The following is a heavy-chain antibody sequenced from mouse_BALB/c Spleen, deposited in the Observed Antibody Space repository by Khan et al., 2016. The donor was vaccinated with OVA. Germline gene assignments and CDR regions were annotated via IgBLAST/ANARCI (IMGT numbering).Heavy chain of an antibody. CDR2: IDPANGDT. Sequence: VQLKQSGAELVKPGASVKLSCTGSGFNIKDTYMHWMNQRPEQGLEWIGRIDPANGDTKYGPKFQDKATLTADTSSNTAYLQLSSLTSEDTAVYFCATLYGNHFAYWGQGTLVSVS. CDR3: ATLYGNHFAY. V-gene: IGHV14-3*02. D-gene: IGHD2-1*01. CDR1: GFNIKDTY. J-gene: IGHJ3*01.